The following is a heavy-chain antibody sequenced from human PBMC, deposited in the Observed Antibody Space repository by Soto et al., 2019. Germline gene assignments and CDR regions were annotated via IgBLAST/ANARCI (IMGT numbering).Heavy chain of an antibody. CDR2: IYSGGST. CDR3: ARESYYYGSESYTNYIDY. Sequence: GGSLRLSCAASGFTVSSNYMSWVRPAPGKGLEWVSVIYSGGSTYYADSVRGRFTISRDNSKNTLYLQMNGLRAEDTAVYYCARESYYYGSESYTNYIDYWGQGTLVTVSS. D-gene: IGHD3-10*01. J-gene: IGHJ4*02. CDR1: GFTVSSNY. V-gene: IGHV3-66*01.